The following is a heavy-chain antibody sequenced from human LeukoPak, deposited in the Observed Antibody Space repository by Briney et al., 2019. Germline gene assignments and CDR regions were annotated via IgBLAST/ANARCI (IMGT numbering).Heavy chain of an antibody. D-gene: IGHD3-10*01. Sequence: EASVKVSCKASGYTFTSYDINWVRQATGQGLEWMGWMNPNSGNTGYAQKFQGRVTMTRNTSISTAYMELSSLRFEDAAVYYCARGGAAVLLWFGELHAFDIWGQGTMVTVSS. CDR3: ARGGAAVLLWFGELHAFDI. V-gene: IGHV1-8*01. CDR2: MNPNSGNT. CDR1: GYTFTSYD. J-gene: IGHJ3*02.